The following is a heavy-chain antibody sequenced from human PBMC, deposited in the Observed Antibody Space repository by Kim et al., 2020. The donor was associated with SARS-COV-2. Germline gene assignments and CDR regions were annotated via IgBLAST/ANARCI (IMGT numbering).Heavy chain of an antibody. CDR3: ARSVRATVDY. V-gene: IGHV3-72*01. CDR1: GFTFSDHY. J-gene: IGHJ4*02. CDR2: IRSKPDSYST. Sequence: GGSLRLSCAASGFTFSDHYMDWVRQAPGKGLEWVGRIRSKPDSYSTEYAASVKGRFTISRDDSKKSLYLQMNSLTIEDTAVYYCARSVRATVDYWGQGTLVTVSS. D-gene: IGHD1-26*01.